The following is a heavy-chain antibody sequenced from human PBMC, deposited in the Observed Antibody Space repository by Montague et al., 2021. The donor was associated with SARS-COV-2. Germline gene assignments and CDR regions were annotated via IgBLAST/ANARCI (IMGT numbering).Heavy chain of an antibody. CDR2: IYSDGSST. CDR1: GFTFSNDA. CDR3: AKDHHYDFWSGYYFDY. Sequence: SLRLSCAASGFTFSNDAMSWVRQAPGKGLEWVSVIYSDGSSTYYADSVKGRFTISRENSKNTLYLQMNSLRAEDTAVYYCAKDHHYDFWSGYYFDYWGQGTPVTVSS. J-gene: IGHJ4*02. D-gene: IGHD3-3*01. V-gene: IGHV3-23*03.